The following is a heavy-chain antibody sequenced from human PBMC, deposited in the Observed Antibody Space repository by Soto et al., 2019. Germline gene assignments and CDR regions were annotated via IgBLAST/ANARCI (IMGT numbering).Heavy chain of an antibody. V-gene: IGHV3-33*01. CDR2: VYYDGSNQ. CDR1: GFTFKNYG. CDR3: ARDLSDY. Sequence: QVQLVESGGGVVQPGTSLRLSCAASGFTFKNYGMHWVRQAPGKGLEWVAIVYYDGSNQYYADSAKGRFTISRDNSKNTLYLQMNSLRVDDTAMYYCARDLSDYWGQGTLVTVSS. J-gene: IGHJ4*02.